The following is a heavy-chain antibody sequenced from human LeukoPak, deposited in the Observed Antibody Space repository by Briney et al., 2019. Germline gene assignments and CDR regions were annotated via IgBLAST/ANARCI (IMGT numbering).Heavy chain of an antibody. Sequence: SETLSLTCTVSGGSMSSYYWSWFRQPPGKGLEWIGYLYYSGSANYNPSLKSRVTISVDTSKNQFSLKLSSVTAADTAVYYCARRLRITIFGVVIHSYMDVWDKGTTVTVSS. J-gene: IGHJ6*03. CDR1: GGSMSSYY. CDR3: ARRLRITIFGVVIHSYMDV. CDR2: LYYSGSA. D-gene: IGHD3-3*01. V-gene: IGHV4-59*12.